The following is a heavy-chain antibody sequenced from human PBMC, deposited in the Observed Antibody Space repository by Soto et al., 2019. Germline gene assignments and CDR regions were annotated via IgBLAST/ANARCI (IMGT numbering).Heavy chain of an antibody. J-gene: IGHJ6*02. V-gene: IGHV3-30*18. D-gene: IGHD4-17*01. Sequence: GGSLRLSCAASGFTFSSYGMHWVRQAPGKGLEWVAVISYDGSNKYYADSVKGRFTISRDNSKNTLYLQMNSLRAEDTAVYYCAKLPGAYYYYGMDVWGQGTTVTVS. CDR2: ISYDGSNK. CDR3: AKLPGAYYYYGMDV. CDR1: GFTFSSYG.